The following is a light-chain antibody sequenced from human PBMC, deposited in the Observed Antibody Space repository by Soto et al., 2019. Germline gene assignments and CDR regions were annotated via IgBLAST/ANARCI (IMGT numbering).Light chain of an antibody. V-gene: IGKV3-20*01. J-gene: IGKJ1*01. CDR3: QEHGSSPRT. CDR1: QSLSSNY. CDR2: GAS. Sequence: IVLTQSACTLSLSPGERATLSCRASQSLSSNYLAWYQQRPGQAPRLLIYGASTRATGIPDRFSGSGSGTDFTLTISRLEPEDFAVYYCQEHGSSPRTFGQGTKVDIK.